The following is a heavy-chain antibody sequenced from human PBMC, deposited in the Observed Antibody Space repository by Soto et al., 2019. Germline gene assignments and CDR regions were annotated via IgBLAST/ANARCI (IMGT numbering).Heavy chain of an antibody. CDR2: IYYSGST. CDR3: ARENDPADAYYYYGMDV. J-gene: IGHJ6*02. D-gene: IGHD1-1*01. V-gene: IGHV4-39*02. CDR1: GGSISSSGYY. Sequence: SETLSLTCTVSGGSISSSGYYWGWIRQPPGKGLEWIGTIYYSGSTYYNPSLKSRVTISVDTSKNQFSLKLSSVTAADTAVYYCARENDPADAYYYYGMDVWGQGTTVTVSS.